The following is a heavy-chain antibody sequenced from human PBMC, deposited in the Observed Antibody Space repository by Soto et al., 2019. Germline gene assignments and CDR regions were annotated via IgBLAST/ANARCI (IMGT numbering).Heavy chain of an antibody. D-gene: IGHD2-21*02. V-gene: IGHV4-59*01. CDR1: GGSISSYY. J-gene: IGHJ6*03. CDR3: AREGALPSYYYYYMDV. Sequence: SETLSLTCTVSGGSISSYYWSWIRQPPGKGLEWIGYIYYSGSTNYNPSLKSRVTISVDTSKNQFSLKLSSVTAADTAVYYCAREGALPSYYYYYMDVWGKGTTVTVS. CDR2: IYYSGST.